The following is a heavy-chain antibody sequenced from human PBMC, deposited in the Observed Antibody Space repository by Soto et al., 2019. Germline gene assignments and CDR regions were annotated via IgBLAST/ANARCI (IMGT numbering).Heavy chain of an antibody. CDR2: ISSSSSCI. Sequence: EVQLVESGGGLVKPGGSLRLSCAASGFTFSSYSMNWVRQAPGKGLEWVSSISSSSSCIYYADSVKGRFTISRDNAKNSLYLQMNSLRAEDTAVYYCARDHAYYDFWSGYQVYYYYGMDVWGQGTTVTVSS. J-gene: IGHJ6*02. V-gene: IGHV3-21*01. D-gene: IGHD3-3*01. CDR3: ARDHAYYDFWSGYQVYYYYGMDV. CDR1: GFTFSSYS.